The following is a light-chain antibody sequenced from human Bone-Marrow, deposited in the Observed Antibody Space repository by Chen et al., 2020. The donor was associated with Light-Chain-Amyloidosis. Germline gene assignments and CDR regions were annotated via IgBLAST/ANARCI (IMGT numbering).Light chain of an antibody. Sequence: EIVLTQSPGTLSLAPGEGSNLSCRASQTISSNYLTWYQQKFGQAPRLLIYGSSSRATGIPDRCTGSGSGTVFTLTINRLEPEDFAMYYCQQYGTSPLTFGGGTKVEIK. CDR2: GSS. J-gene: IGKJ4*01. CDR3: QQYGTSPLT. V-gene: IGKV3-20*01. CDR1: QTISSNY.